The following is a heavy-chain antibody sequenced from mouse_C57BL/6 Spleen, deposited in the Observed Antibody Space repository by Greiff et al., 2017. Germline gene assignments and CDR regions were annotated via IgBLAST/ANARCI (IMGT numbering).Heavy chain of an antibody. D-gene: IGHD1-1*01. V-gene: IGHV5-9*01. CDR1: GFTFSSYT. CDR2: ISGGGGNT. J-gene: IGHJ3*01. CDR3: ARQHGSSYEGWFAY. Sequence: EVKLMESGGGLVKPGGSLKLSCAASGFTFSSYTMSWVRQTPEKRLEWVATISGGGGNTYYPDSVKGRFTISRDNAKNTLYLQMSSLRSEDTALYYCARQHGSSYEGWFAYWGQGTLVTVSA.